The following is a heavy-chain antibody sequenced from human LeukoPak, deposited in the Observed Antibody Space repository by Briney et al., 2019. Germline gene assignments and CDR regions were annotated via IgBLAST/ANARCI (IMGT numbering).Heavy chain of an antibody. Sequence: GASVKVSCKASGYTFTGYYMHWVRQAPGQGLEWMGWINPNSGGTNYAQKFQGRVTMTRDTSISTAYMELSSLRSEDTAVYYCARVGTRYEGYLVYWGQGTLVTVSS. D-gene: IGHD6-13*01. V-gene: IGHV1-2*02. CDR2: INPNSGGT. CDR3: ARVGTRYEGYLVY. J-gene: IGHJ4*02. CDR1: GYTFTGYY.